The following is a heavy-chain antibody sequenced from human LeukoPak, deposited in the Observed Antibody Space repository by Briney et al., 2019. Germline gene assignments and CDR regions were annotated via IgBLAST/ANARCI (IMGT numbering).Heavy chain of an antibody. D-gene: IGHD4-17*01. CDR3: ARDEYGDYVSDAFDI. J-gene: IGHJ3*02. Sequence: PGGSLRLSCAASGFTFSSYAMHWVRQAPGKGLEWVAVISYDGSNKYYADSVKGRFTISRDNSKNTLYLQMNSLRAEDTAVYYCARDEYGDYVSDAFDIWGQGTMVTVSS. CDR2: ISYDGSNK. V-gene: IGHV3-30-3*01. CDR1: GFTFSSYA.